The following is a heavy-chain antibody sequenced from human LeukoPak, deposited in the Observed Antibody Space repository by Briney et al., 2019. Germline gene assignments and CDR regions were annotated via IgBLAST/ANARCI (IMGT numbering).Heavy chain of an antibody. Sequence: GGSLRLSCAASGFTFSTYSMNWVRQAPGKGLEWVSYISGRSESKSYADSVKGRFTISRDNAKNSLYLQMNSLRAEDTAVYYCARGPSGYHNTGGQGTLVTVSS. V-gene: IGHV3-48*01. D-gene: IGHD5-12*01. CDR3: ARGPSGYHNT. CDR1: GFTFSTYS. CDR2: ISGRSESK. J-gene: IGHJ4*02.